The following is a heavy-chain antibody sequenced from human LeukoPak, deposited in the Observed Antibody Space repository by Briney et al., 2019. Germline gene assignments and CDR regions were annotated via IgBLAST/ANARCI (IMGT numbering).Heavy chain of an antibody. CDR2: ISVYNGNT. Sequence: ASVKVSCKASGCIFTSYGITWVRQAPGQGLEWMGWISVYNGNTDYAQKFQGRVTMTTDTSTSTAYMELRSLRSDDTAVYYCARGGSSSWYYWGQGTLVTVSS. D-gene: IGHD6-13*01. J-gene: IGHJ4*02. CDR1: GCIFTSYG. CDR3: ARGGSSSWYY. V-gene: IGHV1-18*04.